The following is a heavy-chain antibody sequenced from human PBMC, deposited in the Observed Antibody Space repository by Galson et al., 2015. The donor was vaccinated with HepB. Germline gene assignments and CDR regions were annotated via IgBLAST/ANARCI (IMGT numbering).Heavy chain of an antibody. Sequence: SVKVSCKASGCTFTSYGISWVRQAPGQGLEWMGWISAYNGNTNYAQKLQGRVTMTTDTSTSTAYMELRSLRSDDTAVYYCARDTPVDIVATTPIDYWGQGTLVTVSS. V-gene: IGHV1-18*04. J-gene: IGHJ4*02. D-gene: IGHD5-12*01. CDR3: ARDTPVDIVATTPIDY. CDR2: ISAYNGNT. CDR1: GCTFTSYG.